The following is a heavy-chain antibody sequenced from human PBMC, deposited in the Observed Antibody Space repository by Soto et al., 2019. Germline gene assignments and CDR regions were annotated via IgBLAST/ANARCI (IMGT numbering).Heavy chain of an antibody. Sequence: GGSLRLSCAASGFTFSSYGMHWVRQAPGKGLEWVAVIWYDGSNKYYADSVKGRFTISRDNSKNTLYLQMNSLRAEDTAVCYCARDRRYCTNGVCLSRGMDVWGQGTTVTVSS. J-gene: IGHJ6*02. CDR2: IWYDGSNK. CDR3: ARDRRYCTNGVCLSRGMDV. D-gene: IGHD2-8*01. V-gene: IGHV3-33*01. CDR1: GFTFSSYG.